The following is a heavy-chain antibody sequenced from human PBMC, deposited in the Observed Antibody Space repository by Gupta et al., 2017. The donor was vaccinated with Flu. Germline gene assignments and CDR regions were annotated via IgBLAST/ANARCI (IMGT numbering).Heavy chain of an antibody. CDR1: GFTSSSYT. J-gene: IGHJ6*02. Sequence: EVQLVESGGGLVKPGGSLRLSCAAYGFTSSSYTMHWFRQAPGKGLEWVSSIRSSSSYIYYADSGKGRFTISRDNAKNSLYLQMNSLRAEDTAVYYCARDGNRYSSSWSWGYYYYGMDVWGQGTTVTVSS. V-gene: IGHV3-21*01. CDR3: ARDGNRYSSSWSWGYYYYGMDV. D-gene: IGHD6-13*01. CDR2: IRSSSSYI.